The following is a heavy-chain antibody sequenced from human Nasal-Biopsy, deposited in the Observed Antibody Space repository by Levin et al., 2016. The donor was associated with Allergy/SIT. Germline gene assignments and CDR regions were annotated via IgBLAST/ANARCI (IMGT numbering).Heavy chain of an antibody. CDR2: ISHSGKTV. Sequence: GGSLRLSCGVSGFILSNYGMNWVRQAPGKGLEWVAYISHSGKTVSYADSVKGRFTISRDKNSLYLQMDSLRDEDTAVYYCAREPDSSGNYAGYFDYWGQGAPVTVSS. CDR1: GFILSNYG. J-gene: IGHJ4*02. CDR3: AREPDSSGNYAGYFDY. V-gene: IGHV3-48*02. D-gene: IGHD3-22*01.